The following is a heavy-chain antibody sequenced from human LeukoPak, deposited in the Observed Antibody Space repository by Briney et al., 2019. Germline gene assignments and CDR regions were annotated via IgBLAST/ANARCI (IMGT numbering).Heavy chain of an antibody. J-gene: IGHJ4*02. V-gene: IGHV3-48*01. CDR1: SGSISSST. D-gene: IGHD5-18*01. CDR2: ISSSSSTI. Sequence: GTLSLTCAVSSGSISSSTWWSWVRQPPGKGLEWVSYISSSSSTIYYADSVKGRFTISRDNAKNSLYLQMNSLRAEDTAVYYCAREYSSTFDYWGQGTLVTVSS. CDR3: AREYSSTFDY.